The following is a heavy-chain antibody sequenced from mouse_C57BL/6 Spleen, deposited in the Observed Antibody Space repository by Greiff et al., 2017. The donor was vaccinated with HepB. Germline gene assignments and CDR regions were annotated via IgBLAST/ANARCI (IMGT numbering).Heavy chain of an antibody. V-gene: IGHV1-55*01. CDR1: GYTFTSYW. Sequence: QVQLQQPGAELVKPGASVKMSCKASGYTFTSYWITWVKQRPGQGLEWIGDIYPGSGSTNYNEKLKSKATLTVDTSSSTAYMQRSSTTSEDSAVYYCARSEVYSSGAFAYWGQGTLVTVSA. CDR2: IYPGSGST. J-gene: IGHJ3*01. D-gene: IGHD3-2*02. CDR3: ARSEVYSSGAFAY.